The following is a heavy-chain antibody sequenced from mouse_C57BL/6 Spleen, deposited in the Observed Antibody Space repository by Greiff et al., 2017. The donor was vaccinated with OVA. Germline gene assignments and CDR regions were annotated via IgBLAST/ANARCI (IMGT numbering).Heavy chain of an antibody. V-gene: IGHV1-9*01. Sequence: QVQLQQSGAELMKPGASVKLSCKASGYTFTGYWIEWVKQRPGHGLEWIGEILPGSGSTNYNEKFKGKATLTADTSSNTAYMQLSSLTTDDSAIDVCARGLGQGLYAMDYWGKGTSVTVSS. CDR2: ILPGSGST. D-gene: IGHD4-1*01. CDR1: GYTFTGYW. CDR3: ARGLGQGLYAMDY. J-gene: IGHJ4*01.